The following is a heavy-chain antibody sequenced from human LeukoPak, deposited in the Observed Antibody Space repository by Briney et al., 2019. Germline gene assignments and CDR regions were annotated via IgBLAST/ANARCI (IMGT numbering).Heavy chain of an antibody. J-gene: IGHJ4*02. CDR2: IYSGGDT. Sequence: GGSLRLSCAASGFTLSSYSMSWVRQAPGKGLEWVSVIYSGGDTYYADSVKGRFTISRDISKNTLYLQMNNLRAEDTAFYYCARSPPASPFDYWGQGTLVTVSS. D-gene: IGHD2-2*01. CDR1: GFTLSSYS. CDR3: ARSPPASPFDY. V-gene: IGHV3-53*01.